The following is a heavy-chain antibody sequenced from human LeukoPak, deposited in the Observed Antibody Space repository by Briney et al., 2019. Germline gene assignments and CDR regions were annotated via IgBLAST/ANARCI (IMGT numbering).Heavy chain of an antibody. D-gene: IGHD3/OR15-3a*01. CDR1: GGSISSDSYY. CDR3: ASSRNVDQFDI. CDR2: IYYSGST. V-gene: IGHV4-31*11. Sequence: SETLSLTCAVSGGSISSDSYYWGWIRQHPGKGLEWIGSIYYSGSTYNNPSLKSRLTISKDTSKNQFSLKLSSVTAADTAVYFCASSRNVDQFDIWGQGTMVTVSS. J-gene: IGHJ3*02.